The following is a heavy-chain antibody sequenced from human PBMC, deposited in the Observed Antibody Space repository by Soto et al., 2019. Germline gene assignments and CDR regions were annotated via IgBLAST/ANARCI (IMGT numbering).Heavy chain of an antibody. J-gene: IGHJ4*02. CDR2: ISYDGSNK. CDR3: THDYGDYYFDY. CDR1: GFTFSSYG. Sequence: PGGSLRLSCAASGFTFSSYGMHWVRQSPGKGLEWVAVISYDGSNKYYADSVKGRFTISRDNSKNTLYLQMNSLRAEDTAVYYCTHDYGDYYFDYWGQGTLVTVSS. V-gene: IGHV3-30*03. D-gene: IGHD4-17*01.